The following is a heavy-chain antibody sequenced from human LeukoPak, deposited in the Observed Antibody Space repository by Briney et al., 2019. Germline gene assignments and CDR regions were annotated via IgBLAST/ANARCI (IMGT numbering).Heavy chain of an antibody. CDR2: IYPGGSDN. CDR3: ARLGASATYFDF. J-gene: IGHJ4*02. Sequence: GEPLKTSCKGSGYSFIRNWIGWVRQLPGKGLGLMAIIYPGGSDNSYCPSCQGQVTLSPDKTISTAYLQWSRLTASDTAMYYCARLGASATYFDFWGQGTLVTVSS. V-gene: IGHV5-51*01. CDR1: GYSFIRNW. D-gene: IGHD2-15*01.